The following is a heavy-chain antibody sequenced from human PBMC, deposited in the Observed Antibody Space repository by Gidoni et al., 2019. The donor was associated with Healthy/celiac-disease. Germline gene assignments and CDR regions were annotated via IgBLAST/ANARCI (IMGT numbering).Heavy chain of an antibody. CDR2: INPSGGST. J-gene: IGHJ5*02. CDR1: RYTFTSYY. Sequence: QVQLVPSGAEVTKPGASVTFFSQASRYTFTSYYMHWVGQAPGQGFEWMGIINPSGGSTSYEQKFQGRVTMTRDTSTSTVYMELSSLRAEDTAVYYCARGSRVYNWFDPWGQGTLVTVSS. CDR3: ARGSRVYNWFDP. V-gene: IGHV1-46*01.